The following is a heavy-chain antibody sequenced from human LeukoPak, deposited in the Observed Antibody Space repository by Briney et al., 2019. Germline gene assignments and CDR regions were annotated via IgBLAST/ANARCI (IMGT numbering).Heavy chain of an antibody. Sequence: SETLSLTCTVSGGSISGYYWSWIRQPPGKGLEWIGYIYDSGSTNYNPSLKSRVTISVDTSKNQFSLKLSSVTAADMAVYYCARVXXXXYYXYGMDVWGQGTTVTVSS. V-gene: IGHV4-59*01. CDR1: GGSISGYY. J-gene: IGHJ6*02. CDR3: ARVXXXXYYXYGMDV. CDR2: IYDSGST.